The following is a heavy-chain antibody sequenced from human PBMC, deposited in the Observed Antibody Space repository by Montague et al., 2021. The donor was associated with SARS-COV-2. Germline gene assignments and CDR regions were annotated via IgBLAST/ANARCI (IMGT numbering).Heavy chain of an antibody. CDR2: IFYRGNT. Sequence: SETLSLTCTVSGGSINNTSYYWGWIRQPPGKGLEWIGSIFYRGNTHYNASLKSRVTVSVDTSKNQFSLNLTSVTAADTALYYYARLTTSGSIAWGQGTLVTVSS. CDR3: ARLTTSGSIA. V-gene: IGHV4-39*01. J-gene: IGHJ5*02. D-gene: IGHD6-19*01. CDR1: GGSINNTSYY.